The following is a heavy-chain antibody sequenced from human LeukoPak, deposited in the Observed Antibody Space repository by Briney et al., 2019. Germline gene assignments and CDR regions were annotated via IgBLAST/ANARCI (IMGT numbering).Heavy chain of an antibody. J-gene: IGHJ4*02. CDR2: MNHSGST. Sequence: KPSETLSLTCAVYGGSFSGYYWSWIRQPPGKGLEWIGEMNHSGSTNYNPSLKSRVTISVDTSKNQFSLKLSSVTAADTAVYYCARGVRDSSGWYGGRISAYIYYFDYWGQGTLVTVSS. CDR3: ARGVRDSSGWYGGRISAYIYYFDY. D-gene: IGHD6-19*01. CDR1: GGSFSGYY. V-gene: IGHV4-34*01.